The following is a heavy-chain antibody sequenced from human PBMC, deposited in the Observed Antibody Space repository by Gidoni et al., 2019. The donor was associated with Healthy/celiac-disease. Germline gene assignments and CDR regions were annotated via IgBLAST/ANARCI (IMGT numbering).Heavy chain of an antibody. CDR3: ARETGTTGYFYYYMDV. J-gene: IGHJ6*03. CDR2: IYTSGST. Sequence: VQLQESGPGLVKPSETLSLTCPVSGGSISSYYWSGIRQPAGKGLEWIGHIYTSGSTNYNPSLKSRVTMSLDTSKNQFSLKLSSVTAADTAVYYCARETGTTGYFYYYMDVWGKGTTVTVSS. V-gene: IGHV4-4*07. D-gene: IGHD1-7*01. CDR1: GGSISSYY.